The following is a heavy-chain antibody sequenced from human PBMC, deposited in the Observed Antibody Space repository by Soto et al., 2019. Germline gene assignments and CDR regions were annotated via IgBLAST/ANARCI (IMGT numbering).Heavy chain of an antibody. Sequence: QLQLQESGPGLVKPSETLSLTCTVSGGSISSSSYYWGWIRQPPGKGLEWIGSIYYSGSTYYNPSLKSRVTISVDTSKNQFSLKLSSVTAADTAVYYCARLHSSGWYAGSSGAYYFDYWGQGTLVTVSS. CDR3: ARLHSSGWYAGSSGAYYFDY. CDR2: IYYSGST. V-gene: IGHV4-39*01. D-gene: IGHD6-19*01. CDR1: GGSISSSSYY. J-gene: IGHJ4*02.